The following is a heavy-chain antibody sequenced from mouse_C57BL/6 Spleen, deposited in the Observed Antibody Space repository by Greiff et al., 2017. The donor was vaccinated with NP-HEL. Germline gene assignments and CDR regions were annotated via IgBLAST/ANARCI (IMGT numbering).Heavy chain of an antibody. D-gene: IGHD2-3*01. CDR3: VRHDGYSFAY. CDR1: GFSFNTYA. CDR2: IRRKSNNYAT. V-gene: IGHV10-1*01. J-gene: IGHJ3*01. Sequence: VQLKESGGGLVQPKGSLKLSCAASGFSFNTYAMNWVRQAPGKGLEWVARIRRKSNNYATYYADSVKDRFTSSRDDSESMLYLQMNNLKTEDTAMYYCVRHDGYSFAYWGQGTLVTVSA.